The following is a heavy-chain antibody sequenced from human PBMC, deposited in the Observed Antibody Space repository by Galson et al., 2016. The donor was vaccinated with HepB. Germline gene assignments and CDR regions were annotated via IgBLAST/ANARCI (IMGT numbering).Heavy chain of an antibody. CDR2: IWYDGSTE. Sequence: SLRLSCAASGFNLSTFGMHWVRQAPGTGLEWVAVIWYDGSTEYYADSVKGRFTISRDISKNSLFLQMNNLRAEDAALYWCARDRAFCTGGSCYGDVFDTWGQGTVVTVSS. D-gene: IGHD2-15*01. CDR1: GFNLSTFG. CDR3: ARDRAFCTGGSCYGDVFDT. V-gene: IGHV3-33*01. J-gene: IGHJ3*02.